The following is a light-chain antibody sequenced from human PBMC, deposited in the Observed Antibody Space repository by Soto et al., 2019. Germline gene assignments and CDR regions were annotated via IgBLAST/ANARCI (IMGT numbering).Light chain of an antibody. Sequence: EIVMTQSPATLSVSPVGRATLSCMASQSISDTLSWYQQKPGQAPRLLIHGASTRATGFPARFSGSGSGTDFTLTISSLQSEDFAVYYCQQRSNWPITFGQGTRLEI. CDR3: QQRSNWPIT. J-gene: IGKJ5*01. V-gene: IGKV3-15*01. CDR2: GAS. CDR1: QSISDT.